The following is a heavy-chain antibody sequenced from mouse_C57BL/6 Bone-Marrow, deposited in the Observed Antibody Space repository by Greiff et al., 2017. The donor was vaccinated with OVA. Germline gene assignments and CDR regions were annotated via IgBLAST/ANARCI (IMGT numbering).Heavy chain of an antibody. CDR1: GFTFSSYT. V-gene: IGHV5-9*01. Sequence: EVKLMESGGGLVKPGGSLKLSCAASGFTFSSYTMSWVRQTPEKRLAWVATISGGGGNTYYPDSVKGRFTISRDNAKNTLYLQMSSLRSEDTALYYCARHRGYDYAMDYWGQGTSVTVSS. D-gene: IGHD2-2*01. CDR2: ISGGGGNT. CDR3: ARHRGYDYAMDY. J-gene: IGHJ4*01.